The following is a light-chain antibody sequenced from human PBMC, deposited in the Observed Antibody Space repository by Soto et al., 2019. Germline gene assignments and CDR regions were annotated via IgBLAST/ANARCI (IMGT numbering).Light chain of an antibody. CDR1: SSDIGGYNY. CDR3: SSYTSSSTRGA. V-gene: IGLV2-14*01. CDR2: DVT. Sequence: QSALTQPASMSGSPGQSITISCTGTSSDIGGYNYVSWYQQHPGKAPKLIIYDVTKRPSGVSNRFSGSKSGNTASLTISGLQAEDEADYYCSSYTSSSTRGAFGGGTKLTVL. J-gene: IGLJ3*02.